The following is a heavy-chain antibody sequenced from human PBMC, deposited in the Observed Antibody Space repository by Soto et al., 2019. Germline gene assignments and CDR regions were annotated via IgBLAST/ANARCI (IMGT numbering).Heavy chain of an antibody. CDR1: GGSISGTTYS. CDR3: ARGQGAAAGHSNFDY. CDR2: IYDSGNT. Sequence: QLQLQESGSGLVKPSQTLSLTCAVSGGSISGTTYSWSWIRQPPGKGLEWIGYIYDSGNTYYNPSLKSQFSISVVRSKNQSSLKLSSVTAADTAVYYCARGQGAAAGHSNFDYWGQGALVTVSS. V-gene: IGHV4-30-2*01. D-gene: IGHD6-13*01. J-gene: IGHJ4*02.